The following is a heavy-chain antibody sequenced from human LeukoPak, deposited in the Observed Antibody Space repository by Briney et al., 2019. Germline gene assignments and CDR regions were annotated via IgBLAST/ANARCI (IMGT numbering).Heavy chain of an antibody. CDR1: GYTFTSYA. J-gene: IGHJ4*02. CDR3: ATTGYSSSWYYFDY. V-gene: IGHV7-4-1*02. Sequence: ASVKVSCKASGYTFTSYAMNWVRQAPGQGLEWMGWINTNTGNPTYAQGFTGRFVFSLDTSVSTAYLQISSLKAEDTAVYYCATTGYSSSWYYFDYWGQGTLVTVSS. CDR2: INTNTGNP. D-gene: IGHD6-13*01.